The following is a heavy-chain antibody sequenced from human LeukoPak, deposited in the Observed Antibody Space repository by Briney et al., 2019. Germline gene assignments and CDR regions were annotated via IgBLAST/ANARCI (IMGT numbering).Heavy chain of an antibody. CDR2: ISGSGGST. V-gene: IGHV3-23*01. D-gene: IGHD3-10*01. CDR1: GFTFSSYA. CDR3: AKAKAGITMVRGVIIGILFDY. J-gene: IGHJ4*02. Sequence: GGSLRLSCAASGFTFSSYAMSWVRQAPGKGLEWVSAISGSGGSTYYADSVKGRFTISRDNSKNTLYLQMNSLRAEDTAVYYCAKAKAGITMVRGVIIGILFDYWGQGTLVTVSS.